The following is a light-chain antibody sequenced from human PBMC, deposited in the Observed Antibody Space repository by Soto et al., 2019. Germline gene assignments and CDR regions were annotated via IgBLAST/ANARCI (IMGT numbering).Light chain of an antibody. Sequence: EIVLTQSPGTLSFSPGERATLSCRASQSVTSSYLAWYQQKPGQAPRLLISGASSRATGIPDRFSGSGSGTDFTLTISRLEPEDFAVYYCQQYSTSRLTFGGGTKVEIK. J-gene: IGKJ4*01. CDR1: QSVTSSY. CDR3: QQYSTSRLT. CDR2: GAS. V-gene: IGKV3-20*01.